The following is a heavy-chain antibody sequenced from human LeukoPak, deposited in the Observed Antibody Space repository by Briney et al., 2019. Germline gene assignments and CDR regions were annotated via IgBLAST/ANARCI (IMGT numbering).Heavy chain of an antibody. J-gene: IGHJ4*02. CDR3: AKGANLRYFDWLHFDY. CDR1: GFTFSNYA. V-gene: IGHV3-30*02. D-gene: IGHD3-9*01. CDR2: IRFDGSKE. Sequence: GGSRRLSCAASGFTFSNYAMHWVRQAPGKGLGWVAFIRFDGSKESNADSVKGRFTISRDNSTNTLFLQMNSLRAEDTAVYYCAKGANLRYFDWLHFDYWGQGTLVTVSS.